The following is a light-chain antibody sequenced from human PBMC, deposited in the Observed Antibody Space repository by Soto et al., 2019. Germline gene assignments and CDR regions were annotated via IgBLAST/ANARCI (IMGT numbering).Light chain of an antibody. CDR2: SNN. J-gene: IGLJ1*01. CDR3: SSYSISTAYL. Sequence: QSVLTQPPSASGTPGQRVTISCSGSRSSIGSNTVNWYQHLPGMAPKLLIYSNNHRPSGVPDRFSASKAGASASLAISGLQSEDEGDYFCSSYSISTAYLFGTGTKVTVL. V-gene: IGLV1-44*01. CDR1: RSSIGSNT.